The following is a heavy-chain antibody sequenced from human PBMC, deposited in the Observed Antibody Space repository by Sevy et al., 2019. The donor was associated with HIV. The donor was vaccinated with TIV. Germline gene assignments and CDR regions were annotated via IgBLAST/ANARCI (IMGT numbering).Heavy chain of an antibody. Sequence: GESLKISCVASGFTFSKYGMHWVRQAPGKGLEWVAVISYDGGNKYYADSVKGRFTISIDSSKNTLYLQMNSLRAEDTAVYYCAKVPRGGTYFSGAENWGQGTLVTVSS. J-gene: IGHJ4*02. CDR3: AKVPRGGTYFSGAEN. D-gene: IGHD1-26*01. V-gene: IGHV3-30*18. CDR2: ISYDGGNK. CDR1: GFTFSKYG.